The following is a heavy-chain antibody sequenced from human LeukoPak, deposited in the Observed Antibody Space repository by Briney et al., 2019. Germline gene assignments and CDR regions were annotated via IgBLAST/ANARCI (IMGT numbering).Heavy chain of an antibody. CDR3: ASWEFDAFDI. J-gene: IGHJ3*02. CDR2: INPNSGGT. Sequence: ASVKVSCKASGYTFTGYYMHWVRQAPGQGLKWMVWINPNSGGTNYAQKFQGRVTMTRDTSISTAYMELSGLRSDDTAVYYCASWEFDAFDIWGQGTMVTVSS. V-gene: IGHV1-2*02. D-gene: IGHD3-10*01. CDR1: GYTFTGYY.